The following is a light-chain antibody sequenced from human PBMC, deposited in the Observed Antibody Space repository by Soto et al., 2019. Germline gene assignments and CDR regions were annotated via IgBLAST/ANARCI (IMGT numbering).Light chain of an antibody. CDR1: QSVSSSY. CDR2: GAS. CDR3: QQYGSSQWT. Sequence: EIVLTQSPGTLSLSPGERATLSCRASQSVSSSYLAWYQQKPGQAPRPLIYGASSRAIGIPDRFSGSGSGTDFTLTISRLEPEDFAVYYCQQYGSSQWTLGQETKVELK. J-gene: IGKJ1*01. V-gene: IGKV3-20*01.